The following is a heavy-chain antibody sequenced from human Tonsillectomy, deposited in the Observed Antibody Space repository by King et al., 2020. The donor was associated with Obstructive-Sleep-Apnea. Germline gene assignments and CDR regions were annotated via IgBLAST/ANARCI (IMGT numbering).Heavy chain of an antibody. V-gene: IGHV4-39*07. CDR1: GGSISGSSYY. Sequence: QLQLQESGPGLVKPSETLSLTCTVSGGSISGSSYYWGWIRQPPGKGLEWIGSIYYSGSTYYNPSLKSRVSMSVDTSKNQFSLKLRSVTAADTAVYYCLGYYDSSGYSYDEDYYYGMDVWGQGTTVTVSS. D-gene: IGHD3-22*01. J-gene: IGHJ6*02. CDR3: LGYYDSSGYSYDEDYYYGMDV. CDR2: IYYSGST.